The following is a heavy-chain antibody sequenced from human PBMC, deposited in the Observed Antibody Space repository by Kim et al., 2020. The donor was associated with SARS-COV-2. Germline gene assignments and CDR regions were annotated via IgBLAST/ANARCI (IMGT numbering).Heavy chain of an antibody. Sequence: GGSLRLSCTASGFTFSNYWMTWVRQAPGKGLEWVATTKSDGSEKYYMDSVKGRFTITRDTAKNSLYLQMNSLRAEDTAIYYCARDPESSTFYDFWSRYYAFDHWGQGTLVTVSS. CDR2: TKSDGSEK. CDR1: GFTFSNYW. J-gene: IGHJ4*02. CDR3: ARDPESSTFYDFWSRYYAFDH. V-gene: IGHV3-7*01. D-gene: IGHD3-3*01.